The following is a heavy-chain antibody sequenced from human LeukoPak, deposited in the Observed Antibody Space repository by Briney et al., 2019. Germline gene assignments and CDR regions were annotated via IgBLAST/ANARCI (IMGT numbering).Heavy chain of an antibody. D-gene: IGHD3-22*01. J-gene: IGHJ2*01. V-gene: IGHV3-7*01. CDR2: INQDGSEI. CDR3: ARDQGSMIVVRTTIWFFDL. Sequence: GGSLRLSCAASGFTFSNYWMSWVRQSPGKGLEWLANINQDGSEIYYVDSVKVRSTISRDNGKNSLYLQINGLRADDTAVYYCARDQGSMIVVRTTIWFFDLWGRGTLVTVSS. CDR1: GFTFSNYW.